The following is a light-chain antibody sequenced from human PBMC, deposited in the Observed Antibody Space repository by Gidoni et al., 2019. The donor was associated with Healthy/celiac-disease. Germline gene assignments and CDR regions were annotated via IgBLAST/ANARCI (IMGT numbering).Light chain of an antibody. CDR2: SND. J-gene: IGLJ3*02. CDR1: SSNIGINT. V-gene: IGLV1-44*01. Sequence: QSVLTQPPSASGTPGQRVTISCSGSSSNIGINTVNWYQQLPGPAPKLLIYSNDQRPSGVPDRFSGSKSGTSASLAISGLQSEDEADYYCAAWDDSLNAWVFGGGTKLTVL. CDR3: AAWDDSLNAWV.